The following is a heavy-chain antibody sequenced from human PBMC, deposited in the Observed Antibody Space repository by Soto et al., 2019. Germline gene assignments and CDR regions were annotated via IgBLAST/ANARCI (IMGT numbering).Heavy chain of an antibody. D-gene: IGHD1-26*01. CDR2: IYWDDSK. V-gene: IGHV2-5*02. J-gene: IGHJ4*02. CDR1: GFSLTTDRVG. CDR3: AHAYGGRSLY. Sequence: QITLKESGPTLVKPTQTLTLTCTFSGFSLTTDRVGVGWIRQPPGEALEWLAVIYWDDSKTYRPSLESRLTITKDTCKDPVAPTMTNMDSLDTATYYCAHAYGGRSLYWGQGTLVTVSS.